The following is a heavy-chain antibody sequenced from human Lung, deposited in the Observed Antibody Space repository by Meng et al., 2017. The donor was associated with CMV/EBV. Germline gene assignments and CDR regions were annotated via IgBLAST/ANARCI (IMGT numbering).Heavy chain of an antibody. Sequence: LTCAVSGASISSGGYSLSWIRQPPGKGLEWIGYMYHSETTYYNPSLERQISISLDESKNQFSLRLNSVTAADTAVYYCALGWDYFNYWGQGTLVTVSS. CDR3: ALGWDYFNY. J-gene: IGHJ4*02. CDR2: MYHSETT. D-gene: IGHD1-26*01. CDR1: GASISSGGYS. V-gene: IGHV4-30-2*01.